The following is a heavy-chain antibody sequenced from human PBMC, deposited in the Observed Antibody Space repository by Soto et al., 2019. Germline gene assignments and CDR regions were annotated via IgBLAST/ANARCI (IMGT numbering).Heavy chain of an antibody. D-gene: IGHD6-19*01. J-gene: IGHJ4*02. Sequence: GGSLSLSFAASGFTFSSYAMSWVRQAPGKGLEWVSAISGSGGSTYNAYSVKGRFTISRDNTKNTLHQQMNIMRAEDTAVYCCAKNHPRVAGPDWGQGTLVTVYS. CDR3: AKNHPRVAGPD. CDR2: ISGSGGST. CDR1: GFTFSSYA. V-gene: IGHV3-23*01.